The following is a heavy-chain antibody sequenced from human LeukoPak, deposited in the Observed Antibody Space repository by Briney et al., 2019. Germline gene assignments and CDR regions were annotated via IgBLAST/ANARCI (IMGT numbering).Heavy chain of an antibody. CDR2: ISGSGNKT. CDR3: AKLKRVGIAPFDD. J-gene: IGHJ4*02. V-gene: IGHV3-23*01. D-gene: IGHD3-10*01. Sequence: SGGSLRLSCAASGFTFSHFAMSWVRQAPGKGLHWVSTISGSGNKTYDADSVKGRFTISSRNSKNTLYLQITVCTPDNTAVYYCAKLKRVGIAPFDDWGQGTLVTVSS. CDR1: GFTFSHFA.